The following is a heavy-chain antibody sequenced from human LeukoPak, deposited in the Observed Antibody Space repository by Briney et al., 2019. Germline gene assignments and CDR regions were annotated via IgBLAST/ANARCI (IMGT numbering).Heavy chain of an antibody. CDR2: IYYSGST. V-gene: IGHV4-30-4*01. D-gene: IGHD4-11*01. CDR3: ARKPKTTKTSYFDY. Sequence: PSETLSLTCTVSGGSISSYYWSWIRQPPGKGLEWIGYIYYSGSTYYNPSLKSRVTISVDTSKNQFSLKLSSVTAADTAVYYCARKPKTTKTSYFDYWGQGTLVTVSS. J-gene: IGHJ4*02. CDR1: GGSISSYY.